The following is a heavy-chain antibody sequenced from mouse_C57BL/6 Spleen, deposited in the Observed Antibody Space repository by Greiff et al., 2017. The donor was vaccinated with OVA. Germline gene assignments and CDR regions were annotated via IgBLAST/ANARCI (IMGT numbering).Heavy chain of an antibody. V-gene: IGHV5-17*01. CDR3: ARGLTTVVDYAMDY. Sequence: EVQLVESGGGLVKPGGSLKLSCAASGFTFSDYGMHWVRQAPEKGLEWVAYISSGSSTIYYADTVKGRFTISRDNAKNTLFLQMTSLRSEDTAMYYCARGLTTVVDYAMDYWGQGTSVTVSS. CDR2: ISSGSSTI. J-gene: IGHJ4*01. D-gene: IGHD1-1*01. CDR1: GFTFSDYG.